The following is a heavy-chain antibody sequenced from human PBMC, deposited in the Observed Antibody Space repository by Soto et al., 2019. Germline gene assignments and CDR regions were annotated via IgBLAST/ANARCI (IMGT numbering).Heavy chain of an antibody. CDR2: IIPIFGTA. D-gene: IGHD3-22*01. J-gene: IGHJ3*02. CDR1: GGTFSSYA. V-gene: IGHV1-69*12. CDR3: ARDPDYYDSSGYENAFDI. Sequence: QVQLVQSGAEVKKPGSSVKVSCKASGGTFSSYAISWVRQAPGQGLEWMGGIIPIFGTANYAQKFQGRVTITADESTSTAYMELSSLRSEDTAVYYCARDPDYYDSSGYENAFDIWGQGTMVTVSS.